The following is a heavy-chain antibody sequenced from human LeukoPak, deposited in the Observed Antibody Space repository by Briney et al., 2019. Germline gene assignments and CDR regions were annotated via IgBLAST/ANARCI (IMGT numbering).Heavy chain of an antibody. D-gene: IGHD2-15*01. CDR2: ISGSGGST. CDR3: ARGYCSGGSCYAARWWFDP. CDR1: GFTFSSYA. Sequence: GGSLRLSCAASGFTFSSYAMSWVRQAPGKGLEWVSAISGSGGSTYYADSVKGRFTISRDNSKNTLYLQMNSLRAEDTAVYYCARGYCSGGSCYAARWWFDPWGQGTLVTVSS. V-gene: IGHV3-23*01. J-gene: IGHJ5*02.